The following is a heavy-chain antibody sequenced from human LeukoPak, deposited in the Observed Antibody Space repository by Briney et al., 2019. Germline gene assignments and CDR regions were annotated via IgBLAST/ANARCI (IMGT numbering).Heavy chain of an antibody. CDR3: ARVPYYDFWSGFPNFDY. CDR2: IYYSGST. Sequence: SETLSLTCTVSGGSISSYYWSWIRQPPGKGLEWIGYIYYSGSTNYNPSLKSRVTISVDTSKNQFSLKLSSVTAADTAVYYCARVPYYDFWSGFPNFDYWGQGTLVTVSS. D-gene: IGHD3-3*01. V-gene: IGHV4-59*12. J-gene: IGHJ4*02. CDR1: GGSISSYY.